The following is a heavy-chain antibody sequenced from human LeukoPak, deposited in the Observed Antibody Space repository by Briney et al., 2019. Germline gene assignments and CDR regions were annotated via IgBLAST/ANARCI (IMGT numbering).Heavy chain of an antibody. CDR3: AKDGSWSCTD. V-gene: IGHV3-30*02. CDR1: GLTFSSSA. J-gene: IGHJ4*02. D-gene: IGHD2-8*02. Sequence: PGGSLRLSCGASGLTFSSSAMHWVRPGPGKGLEWVAYIAHHGNNKYYADSVKGRFTISRDNSKGSLYLQMNSLRADDTAVYYCAKDGSWSCTDWGQGTLVRVSS. CDR2: IAHHGNNK.